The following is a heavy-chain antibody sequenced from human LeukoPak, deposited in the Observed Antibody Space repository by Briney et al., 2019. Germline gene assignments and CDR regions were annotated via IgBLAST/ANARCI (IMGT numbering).Heavy chain of an antibody. CDR2: MNPNSGNT. CDR3: ARGRSSDGDRFDY. V-gene: IGHV1-8*02. CDR1: GYTFTSYG. Sequence: ASVKVSCKASGYTFTSYGISWVRQAPGQGLEWMGWMNPNSGNTGYAQKFQGRVTMTRNTSISTAYMELSSLRSEDTAVYYCARGRSSDGDRFDYWGQGTLVTVSS. J-gene: IGHJ4*02. D-gene: IGHD4-17*01.